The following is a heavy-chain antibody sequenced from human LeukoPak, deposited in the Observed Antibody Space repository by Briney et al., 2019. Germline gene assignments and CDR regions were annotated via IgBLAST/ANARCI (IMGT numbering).Heavy chain of an antibody. Sequence: SQTLSLTCAISGDSVSSNSATWNWIRQSPSGGLEWLGRTFYRSKWYNDYAVSVTSRITINPDTSKNQFSLQLNSVTPEDTAVYFCARDERSSGSYSGMDVWGQGATVTVSS. CDR1: GDSVSSNSAT. CDR3: ARDERSSGSYSGMDV. CDR2: TFYRSKWYN. J-gene: IGHJ6*02. D-gene: IGHD3-10*01. V-gene: IGHV6-1*01.